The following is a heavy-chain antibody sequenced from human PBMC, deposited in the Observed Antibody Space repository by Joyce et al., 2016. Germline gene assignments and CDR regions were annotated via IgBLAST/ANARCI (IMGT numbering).Heavy chain of an antibody. D-gene: IGHD3-3*01. Sequence: QIRLVESGGGVVQPGRSMRLSCAASGFNFTTHAIHWVRQAPGKGLEVVGVISYDGSFKYYSESVRGRFTISRDNSKTTVSLQMSSLRPEDTALYYCAKGAFWRGFDSWGQGTRVTVSS. CDR1: GFNFTTHA. CDR2: ISYDGSFK. J-gene: IGHJ4*02. V-gene: IGHV3-30*18. CDR3: AKGAFWRGFDS.